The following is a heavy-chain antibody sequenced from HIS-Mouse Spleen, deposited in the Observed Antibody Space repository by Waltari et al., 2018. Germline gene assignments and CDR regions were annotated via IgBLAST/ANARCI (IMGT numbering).Heavy chain of an antibody. Sequence: QLQLQESGPGLVKPSETLSLTCTVSGGSISSSSYYWGWIRQPPGKGLEGIGSIYYSGSTYYTPSLKSRVTISVDTSKNQFSLKLSSVTAADTAVYYCAREIPYSSSWYDWYFDLWCRGTLVTVSS. CDR2: IYYSGST. CDR3: AREIPYSSSWYDWYFDL. D-gene: IGHD6-13*01. V-gene: IGHV4-39*07. CDR1: GGSISSSSYY. J-gene: IGHJ2*01.